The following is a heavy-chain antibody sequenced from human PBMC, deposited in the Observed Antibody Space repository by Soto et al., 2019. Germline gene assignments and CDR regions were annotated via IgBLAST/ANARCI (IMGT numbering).Heavy chain of an antibody. CDR3: ARLQLGGDRMLNWFDP. Sequence: QVQVVQSGPELKKPGASVKVSCKAQGYIFTKYGIGWVRQAPGHGLEWMGLINVYNGDRKVAQKFQDRVSMTTDTATDTAYMELKSLRSCDTAVYYCARLQLGGDRMLNWFDPWGQGTLVTVSS. CDR2: INVYNGDR. D-gene: IGHD2-21*02. V-gene: IGHV1-18*01. CDR1: GYIFTKYG. J-gene: IGHJ5*02.